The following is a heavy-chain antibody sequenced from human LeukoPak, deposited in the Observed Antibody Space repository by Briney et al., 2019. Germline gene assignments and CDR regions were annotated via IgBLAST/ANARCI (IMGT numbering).Heavy chain of an antibody. V-gene: IGHV3-64D*06. J-gene: IGHJ4*02. CDR1: GFTFNYYA. CDR3: VKVSRDSSGYSYFDY. CDR2: ISNNGGST. D-gene: IGHD3-22*01. Sequence: TGGSLRLSCSASGFTFNYYAMHWVRQAPGQGLEYVSAISNNGGSTYYADSVKGRFTISRDNSKNTLFLQMSSLRAEDTAVYYCVKVSRDSSGYSYFDYWGQGTLVTVSS.